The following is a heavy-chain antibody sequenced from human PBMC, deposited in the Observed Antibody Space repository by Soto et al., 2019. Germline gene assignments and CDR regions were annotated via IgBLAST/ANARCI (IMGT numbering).Heavy chain of an antibody. J-gene: IGHJ3*02. CDR1: GFTFDDYG. V-gene: IGHV3-20*01. D-gene: IGHD2-21*01. Sequence: GGSLRLSCAASGFTFDDYGMSWVRQAPGKGLEWVSGINWNGGSTGYADSVKGRFTISRDNAKNSLYLQMNSLRAEDTALYHCARDHFRRGGDMPGDAFDIWGQGTMVTVSS. CDR3: ARDHFRRGGDMPGDAFDI. CDR2: INWNGGST.